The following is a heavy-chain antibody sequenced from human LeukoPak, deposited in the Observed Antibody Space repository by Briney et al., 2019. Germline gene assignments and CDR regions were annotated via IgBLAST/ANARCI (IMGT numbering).Heavy chain of an antibody. CDR1: GFTFSSYG. CDR2: FSGSGGST. J-gene: IGHJ4*02. D-gene: IGHD3-3*01. CDR3: AKGNYDFWSGYYTFDY. V-gene: IGHV3-23*01. Sequence: GGSLRLSCAASGFTFSSYGMNWVRQAPGKGLEWVSAFSGSGGSTYYADSVKGRFTISRDNSKNTLFLQMNSLGAEDTALYYCAKGNYDFWSGYYTFDYWGQGTRVTVSS.